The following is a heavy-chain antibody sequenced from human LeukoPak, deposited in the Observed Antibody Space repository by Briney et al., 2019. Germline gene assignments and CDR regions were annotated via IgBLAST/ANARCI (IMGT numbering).Heavy chain of an antibody. V-gene: IGHV1-2*02. Sequence: ASVKVSCKTSGYIFTGYYIYWVRQTPGQGFEWMGWIDPNSGGTNSSQKFQDRVSMARDTSVSTAYMELSRLRSEDTAVYYCARGDYGDYKRAFDIWGQGTMVSVSS. CDR1: GYIFTGYY. CDR2: IDPNSGGT. D-gene: IGHD4-17*01. J-gene: IGHJ3*02. CDR3: ARGDYGDYKRAFDI.